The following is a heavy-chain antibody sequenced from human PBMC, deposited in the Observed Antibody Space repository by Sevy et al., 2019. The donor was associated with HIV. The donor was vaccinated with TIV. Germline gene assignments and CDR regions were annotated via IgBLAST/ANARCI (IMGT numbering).Heavy chain of an antibody. CDR2: IWYDGSSK. D-gene: IGHD2-15*01. J-gene: IGHJ1*01. CDR3: AENMVHAGAYVYSFDV. CDR1: QFNFDTYA. Sequence: GGSLRLSCVASQFNFDTYAIHWVRQAPGKGLEWVAMIWYDGSSKDYAESVKGRFAISRDNSQNTAFLQMNSLRAEDTGDYYSAENMVHAGAYVYSFDVWGQGTLVTVSS. V-gene: IGHV3-33*06.